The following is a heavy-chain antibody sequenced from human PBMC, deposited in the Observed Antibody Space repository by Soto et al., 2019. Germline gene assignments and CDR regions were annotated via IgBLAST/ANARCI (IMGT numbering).Heavy chain of an antibody. Sequence: QVQLQQWGAGLLKPSETLSLTCAVYGGSFSGYYWSWIRQPPGKGLEWIGEINHSGSTNYNPSLKSRVTISVDTSNNQFSLKLSSVTAADTAVYYCARSLTGYCSGGSCSTDHKFDPWGQGTLVTVSS. CDR3: ARSLTGYCSGGSCSTDHKFDP. CDR2: INHSGST. J-gene: IGHJ5*02. CDR1: GGSFSGYY. D-gene: IGHD2-15*01. V-gene: IGHV4-34*01.